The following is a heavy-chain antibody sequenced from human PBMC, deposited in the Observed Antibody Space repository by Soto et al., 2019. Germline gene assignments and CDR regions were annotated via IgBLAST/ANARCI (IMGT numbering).Heavy chain of an antibody. V-gene: IGHV3-30*03. CDR2: ISIRGGDE. CDR1: GFTFSSYA. J-gene: IGHJ4*02. Sequence: QVQLVESGGGVVQPGKSLRLSCAASGFTFSSYAMHWARQAPGKGLEWVTVISIRGGDEYYAESVRGRFTMSRDDSKNTLYLPMDRLRVEDPAVYYCATGTIVALQHLDYWGQGALVTVSS. D-gene: IGHD5-12*01. CDR3: ATGTIVALQHLDY.